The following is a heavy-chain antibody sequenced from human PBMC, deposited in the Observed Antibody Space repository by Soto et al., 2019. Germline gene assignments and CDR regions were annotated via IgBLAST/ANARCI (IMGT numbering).Heavy chain of an antibody. CDR3: AIRITGTPPADGGS. V-gene: IGHV3-72*01. J-gene: IGHJ5*02. Sequence: EVQLVESGGDLVQPGGSLRLSCAVSGFTFSDHYMDWVRQAPGKGLEWVGRIRNIANSYTTDYAASVKGRFTISRDESNNSQYLQMNSLKTEDTAMYYCAIRITGTPPADGGSWGQGTLVTVSS. D-gene: IGHD1-7*01. CDR1: GFTFSDHY. CDR2: IRNIANSYTT.